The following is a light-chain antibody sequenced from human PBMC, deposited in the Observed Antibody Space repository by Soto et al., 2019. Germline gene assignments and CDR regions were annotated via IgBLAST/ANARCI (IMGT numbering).Light chain of an antibody. CDR3: QKYDSAPLT. V-gene: IGKV1-27*01. Sequence: DIQMTQSPSSLSAFVGDRVTITCRASQDIGHSLAWYQQKPGKPIQLLIYGASTLHSGAPSRFSGSGSGTDFTLTISSLQPEDVATYYCQKYDSAPLTFGGGTKVDIK. J-gene: IGKJ4*01. CDR2: GAS. CDR1: QDIGHS.